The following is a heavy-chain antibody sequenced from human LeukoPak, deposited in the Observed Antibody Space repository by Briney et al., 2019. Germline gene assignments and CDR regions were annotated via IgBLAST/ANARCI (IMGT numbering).Heavy chain of an antibody. J-gene: IGHJ4*02. CDR1: GFTFSNYA. CDR2: ISGSRHERT. Sequence: VGTLRLSCAASGFTFSNYAMTGVRQALRKGLEWVSVISGSRHERTYYADSVKGRVTISRDNSKNTLYLQMNSLRAEDTAVYYCAKGDLGYCSTTNCNDYWGQGTLVTVSS. V-gene: IGHV3-23*01. D-gene: IGHD2-2*01. CDR3: AKGDLGYCSTTNCNDY.